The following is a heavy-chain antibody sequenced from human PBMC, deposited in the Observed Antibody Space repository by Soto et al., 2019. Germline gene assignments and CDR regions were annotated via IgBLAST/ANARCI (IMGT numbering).Heavy chain of an antibody. J-gene: IGHJ4*02. D-gene: IGHD6-19*01. CDR3: ARVFYSVTGTGGLDY. Sequence: EVQLVESGGGLVQPGGSLRLSCAASGFTFSSYSMNWVRQAPGKGLEWVSYISSSSSTIYYADSVKGRFTISRDNAKNSLYLLMNSLRDEDTAGYYCARVFYSVTGTGGLDYWGQGTLVTVSS. CDR1: GFTFSSYS. V-gene: IGHV3-48*02. CDR2: ISSSSSTI.